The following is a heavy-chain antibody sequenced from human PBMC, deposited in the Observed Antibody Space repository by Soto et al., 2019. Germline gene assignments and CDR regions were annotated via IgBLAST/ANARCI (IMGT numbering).Heavy chain of an antibody. D-gene: IGHD3-10*01. Sequence: SVKVSCKASGYTFTGYYMHWVRQAPGQGLEGMGWINPNSGGTNYAQKFQGRVTMTRDTSISTAQMQLSRLRSDHTTVYYCARAMIIMVRPYCYGMDVWGQGTTVTV. CDR2: INPNSGGT. CDR1: GYTFTGYY. J-gene: IGHJ6*02. CDR3: ARAMIIMVRPYCYGMDV. V-gene: IGHV1-2*02.